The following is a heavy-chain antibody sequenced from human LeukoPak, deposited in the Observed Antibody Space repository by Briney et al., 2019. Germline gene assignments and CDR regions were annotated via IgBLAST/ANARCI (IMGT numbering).Heavy chain of an antibody. V-gene: IGHV1-18*01. Sequence: ASVKVSCKASGYTFTSYGISWVRQAPGQGLEWMGWISAYNGNTNYAQKLQGRVTMTTDTSTSTAYMELRSLRSDDTAVYYCARGVKRNCSGGSCYLVYWGQGTLVTVSS. CDR2: ISAYNGNT. D-gene: IGHD2-15*01. CDR3: ARGVKRNCSGGSCYLVY. J-gene: IGHJ4*02. CDR1: GYTFTSYG.